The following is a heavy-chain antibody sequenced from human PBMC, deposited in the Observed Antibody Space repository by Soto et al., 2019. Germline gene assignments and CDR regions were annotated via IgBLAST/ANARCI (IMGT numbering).Heavy chain of an antibody. Sequence: QVQLVQSGAEVKKPGASVKVSCKASGYTFTSYGISWVRQAPGQGLEWMGWISAYNGNPNYAQKLQGRVTMPTDTSTSTGYMELRSLRSDDPAVYYCARSAPPSSIAARPDCYYWGQGTLVTVSS. CDR3: ARSAPPSSIAARPDCYY. CDR2: ISAYNGNP. CDR1: GYTFTSYG. V-gene: IGHV1-18*01. D-gene: IGHD6-6*01. J-gene: IGHJ4*02.